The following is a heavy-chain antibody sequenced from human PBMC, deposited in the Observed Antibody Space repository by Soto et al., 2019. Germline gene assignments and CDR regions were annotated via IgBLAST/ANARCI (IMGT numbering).Heavy chain of an antibody. CDR2: IYYSGST. V-gene: IGHV4-59*01. Sequence: QVKLQESGPGLVKPSETLSLTCTVSGGSISSYYWSWIRQPPGKGLEWIGYIYYSGSTNYNPSLKSRVTISVDTSKNQFSLKLSSVTAADTAVYYCARYWLDHYFDYWGQGTLVTVSS. J-gene: IGHJ4*02. D-gene: IGHD6-19*01. CDR3: ARYWLDHYFDY. CDR1: GGSISSYY.